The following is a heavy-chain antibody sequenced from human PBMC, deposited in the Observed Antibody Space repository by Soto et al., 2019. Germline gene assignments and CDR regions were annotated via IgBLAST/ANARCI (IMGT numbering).Heavy chain of an antibody. V-gene: IGHV1-69*01. D-gene: IGHD3-3*01. CDR2: IIPIFGTA. CDR3: ARDFGSDLSAPGAVFDS. CDR1: GAPFSRYA. Sequence: SVKVSCTAAGAPFSRYAIVWVRQPAGQGLEWMGGIIPIFGTANYAQKFQCRVTITADESTYTAYMELRSLQSDDTAVYYCARDFGSDLSAPGAVFDSWGQRALVTVSS. J-gene: IGHJ4*02.